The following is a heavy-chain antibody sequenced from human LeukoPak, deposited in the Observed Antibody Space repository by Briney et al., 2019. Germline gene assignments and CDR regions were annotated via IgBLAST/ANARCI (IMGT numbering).Heavy chain of an antibody. J-gene: IGHJ4*02. CDR3: AKTSSTWPSGPFDF. Sequence: GRSLSISCAASEFTFSSYAMSWVRQAPGRGLEWVSAIGHSGDDTYYADSVKGRFTIFRDNSKNTLYLQMNSLRAEDTAVYYCAKTSSTWPSGPFDFWGQGTLVTVSS. CDR2: IGHSGDDT. V-gene: IGHV3-23*01. D-gene: IGHD6-13*01. CDR1: EFTFSSYA.